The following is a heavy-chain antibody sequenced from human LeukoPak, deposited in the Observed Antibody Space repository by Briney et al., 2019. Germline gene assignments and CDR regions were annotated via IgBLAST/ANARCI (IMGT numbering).Heavy chain of an antibody. Sequence: GGSLRLSCEASGFSFSDHYMSWIRQAPGKGLEWVSYMSNSGSIMYYADSVKGRFTISRDNTKTFLYLQMNSLRDEDTAVYYCARLGFGEYYFYYYMDVWGKGTAVTVSS. D-gene: IGHD3-10*01. CDR2: MSNSGSIM. V-gene: IGHV3-11*01. J-gene: IGHJ6*03. CDR3: ARLGFGEYYFYYYMDV. CDR1: GFSFSDHY.